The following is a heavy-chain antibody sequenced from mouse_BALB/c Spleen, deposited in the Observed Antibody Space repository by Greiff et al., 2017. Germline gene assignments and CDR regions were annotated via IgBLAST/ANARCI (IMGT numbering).Heavy chain of an antibody. CDR3: ATSYYRYDPFAY. Sequence: VKLQESGPGLVQPSQSLSITCTVSGFSLTSYGVHWVRQSPGKGLEWLGVIWSGGSTDYNAAFISRLSISKDNSKSQVFFKMNSLQANDTAIYYCATSYYRYDPFAYWGQGTLVTVSA. CDR2: IWSGGST. D-gene: IGHD2-14*01. J-gene: IGHJ3*01. V-gene: IGHV2-2*02. CDR1: GFSLTSYG.